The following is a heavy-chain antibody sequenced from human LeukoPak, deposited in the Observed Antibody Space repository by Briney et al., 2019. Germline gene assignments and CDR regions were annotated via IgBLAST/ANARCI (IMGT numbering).Heavy chain of an antibody. Sequence: GGSLRLSCAASGFTFDDYAMHWVRQAPGKGLEWVSGISWNSGSIGYADSVKGRFTISRDNAKNSLYLQMNSLRAEDTAVYYCARVGGWGLFDYWGQGTLVTVSS. V-gene: IGHV3-9*01. CDR1: GFTFDDYA. J-gene: IGHJ4*02. CDR3: ARVGGWGLFDY. CDR2: ISWNSGSI. D-gene: IGHD3-16*01.